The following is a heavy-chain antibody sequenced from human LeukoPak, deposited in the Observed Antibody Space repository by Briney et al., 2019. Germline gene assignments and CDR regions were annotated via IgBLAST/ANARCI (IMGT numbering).Heavy chain of an antibody. CDR2: IDPSDSYT. CDR3: ARHVPTWTAGGDAFDI. D-gene: IGHD6-25*01. Sequence: GESLRISCKGSGYSFTSYWISWVRQMPGKGLEWMGRIDPSDSYTNYSPSFQGHVTISADKSISTAYLQWSSLKASDTAMYYCARHVPTWTAGGDAFDIWGQGTMVTVSS. V-gene: IGHV5-10-1*01. J-gene: IGHJ3*02. CDR1: GYSFTSYW.